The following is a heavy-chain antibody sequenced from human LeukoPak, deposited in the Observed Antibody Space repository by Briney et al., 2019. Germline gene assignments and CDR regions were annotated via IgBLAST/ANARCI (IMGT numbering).Heavy chain of an antibody. D-gene: IGHD3-10*01. CDR3: ARISLGGDFDY. CDR1: GGSFSGYY. Sequence: KPSETLSLTCAVYGGSFSGYYWSWIRQPAGKGLEWIGRIYTSGSTNYNPSLKSRVTMSIDTSENQFSLKLTSVTAADTAVYYCARISLGGDFDYWGQGTLVTVSS. CDR2: IYTSGST. J-gene: IGHJ4*02. V-gene: IGHV4-59*10.